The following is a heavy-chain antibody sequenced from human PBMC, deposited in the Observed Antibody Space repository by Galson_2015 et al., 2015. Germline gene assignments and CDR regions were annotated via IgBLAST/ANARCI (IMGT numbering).Heavy chain of an antibody. V-gene: IGHV3-43*01. CDR3: AKDRSGGSPYFDY. D-gene: IGHD2-15*01. CDR2: ISWDGGST. J-gene: IGHJ4*02. Sequence: SLRLSCAASGFTFDDYTMHWVRQAPGKGLEWVSLISWDGGSTSYADSVKGRFTISRDNSKNSLYLQMNSLSTEDTPLYYCAKDRSGGSPYFDYWGQGTLVTVSS. CDR1: GFTFDDYT.